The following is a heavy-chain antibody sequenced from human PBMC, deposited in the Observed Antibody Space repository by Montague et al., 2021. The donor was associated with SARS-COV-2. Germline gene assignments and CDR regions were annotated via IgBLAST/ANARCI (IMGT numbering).Heavy chain of an antibody. V-gene: IGHV4-39*01. CDR2: IYYSGST. D-gene: IGHD3-10*01. Sequence: SETLSLTCTVSGGSISSSSYYWGWIRQPPGKGLEWIGSIYYSGSTYYNPSLKSRVTISVDTSKNQFSLKLSSVTAADTAVYYCARPPGGLLWFGEFDYWGQGAL. J-gene: IGHJ4*02. CDR1: GGSISSSSYY. CDR3: ARPPGGLLWFGEFDY.